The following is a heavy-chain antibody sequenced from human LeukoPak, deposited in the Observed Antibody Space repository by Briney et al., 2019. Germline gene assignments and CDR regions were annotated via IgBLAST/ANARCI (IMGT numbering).Heavy chain of an antibody. CDR2: INHSGST. CDR3: ARGIRYFDWLAP. J-gene: IGHJ3*01. V-gene: IGHV4-34*01. Sequence: SETLSLTCTVSGGSISGYYWSWIRQPPGKGLEWIGEINHSGSTNYNPSLKSRVTISVDTSKNQFSLKLSSVTAADTAVYYCARGIRYFDWLAPWGQGTMVTVSS. D-gene: IGHD3-9*01. CDR1: GGSISGYY.